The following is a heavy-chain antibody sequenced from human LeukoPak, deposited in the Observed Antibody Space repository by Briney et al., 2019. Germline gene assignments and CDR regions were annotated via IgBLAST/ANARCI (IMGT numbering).Heavy chain of an antibody. J-gene: IGHJ3*02. CDR2: IYYSGST. D-gene: IGHD6-19*01. CDR3: ARHRSSSGWSNDAFDI. CDR1: GGSISSYY. V-gene: IGHV4-59*08. Sequence: SETLSLTCTVPGGSISSYYWSWIRQPPGKGLEWIGYIYYSGSTNYNPSLKSRVTISVDTSKNQFSLKLSSVTAADTAVYYCARHRSSSGWSNDAFDIWGQGTMVTVSS.